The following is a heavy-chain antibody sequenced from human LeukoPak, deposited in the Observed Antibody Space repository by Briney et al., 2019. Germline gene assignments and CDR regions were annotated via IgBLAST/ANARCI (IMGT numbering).Heavy chain of an antibody. V-gene: IGHV4-34*01. CDR2: INHSGST. Sequence: SETLSLTCAVYGGSFSGYYWSWIRQPPGKGLEWIGEINHSGSTNYNPSLKRRVTISVDTSKNQFSLKLSSVTAADTAVYYCAVTYYDFWSGYPNWFDPWGQGTLVTVSS. D-gene: IGHD3-3*01. CDR3: AVTYYDFWSGYPNWFDP. J-gene: IGHJ5*02. CDR1: GGSFSGYY.